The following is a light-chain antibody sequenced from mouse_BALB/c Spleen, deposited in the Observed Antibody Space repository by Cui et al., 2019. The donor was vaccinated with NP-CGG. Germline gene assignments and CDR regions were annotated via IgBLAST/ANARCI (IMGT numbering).Light chain of an antibody. CDR3: ALWYSNHWV. Sequence: QPVVPQEPAPTTSPGETVTLTCRSSTGAVTTNNFANWVQEKPDHLFTGLIGGTNNRAPGVPARFSGSLIGDKAALTITGAQTEDETIYFCALWYSNHWVFGGGTKLTVL. V-gene: IGLV1*01. CDR1: TGAVTTNNF. J-gene: IGLJ1*01. CDR2: GTN.